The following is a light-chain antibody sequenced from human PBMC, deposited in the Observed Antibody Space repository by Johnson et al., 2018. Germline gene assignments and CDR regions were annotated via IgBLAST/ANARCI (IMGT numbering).Light chain of an antibody. V-gene: IGLV1-51*02. CDR2: ENN. CDR3: GTWDSSLSVGNV. Sequence: QSVLTQPPSVSAAPGQKVTISCSGSSSNIGNNYVSWYQQLPGTAPKLLIYENNKRPSGIPDRFSGSKSGTSATLGITGLQTGDEADYYCGTWDSSLSVGNVFGTGTKVPVL. J-gene: IGLJ1*01. CDR1: SSNIGNNY.